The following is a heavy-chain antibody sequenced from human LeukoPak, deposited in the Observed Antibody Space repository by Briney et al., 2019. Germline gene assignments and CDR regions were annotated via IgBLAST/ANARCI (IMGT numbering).Heavy chain of an antibody. V-gene: IGHV3-30*18. J-gene: IGHJ4*02. CDR3: AKHRTIFGVVQPLDY. CDR1: GFTFSSYG. D-gene: IGHD3-3*01. Sequence: PGGSLRLSCAASGFTFSSYGMHWVRQAPGKGLEWVAVISYDGSNKYYAHSVKGRFTISRDNSKNTLYLQMNSLRAEDTAVYYCAKHRTIFGVVQPLDYWGQGTLVTVSS. CDR2: ISYDGSNK.